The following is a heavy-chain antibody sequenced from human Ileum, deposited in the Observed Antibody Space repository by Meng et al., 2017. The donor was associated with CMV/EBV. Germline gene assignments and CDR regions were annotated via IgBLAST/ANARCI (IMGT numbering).Heavy chain of an antibody. D-gene: IGHD2-2*01. CDR3: AADISTAWFYY. CDR1: GASLVRVCTF. CDR2: VHYTETT. Sequence: PRLLTPSSPSSLTSHVPGASLVRVCTFWGCVSQAPGKGLEWIATVHYTETTHYNPSLRSRITISVDTAKNQISLKVSSLTAADTAIYYCAADISTAWFYYWGQGTLVTVSS. J-gene: IGHJ4*01. V-gene: IGHV4-39*07.